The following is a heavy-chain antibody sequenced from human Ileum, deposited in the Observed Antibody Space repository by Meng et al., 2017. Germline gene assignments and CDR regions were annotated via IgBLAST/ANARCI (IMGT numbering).Heavy chain of an antibody. CDR3: ARDHAPERYCSGGSCYSYFQH. CDR1: GSISSSYI. V-gene: IGHV3-21*01. D-gene: IGHD2-15*01. J-gene: IGHJ1*01. Sequence: SLMISCASSGSISSSYIMNLVRQAPEKVLEWVSYISSSSSYIYYADSVKGRFTISRDNAKNSLYMPRNSLRAEDTAVYYCARDHAPERYCSGGSCYSYFQHWGQGTMVTVSS. CDR2: ISSSSSYI.